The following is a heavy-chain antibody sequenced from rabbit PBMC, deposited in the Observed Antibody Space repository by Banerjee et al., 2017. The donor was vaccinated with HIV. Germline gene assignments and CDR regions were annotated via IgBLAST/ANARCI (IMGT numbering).Heavy chain of an antibody. J-gene: IGHJ3*01. V-gene: IGHV1S7*01. D-gene: IGHD3-3*01. CDR3: ARGLVAGVLDL. CDR1: GIDFSSYG. Sequence: QLVESGGGLVTLGGSLKLSCKASGIDFSSYGISWVRQAPGKGLEWIATIYPRYGATDYANWVSGRFTVSLDNAQNTVFLRMTSLTAADTATYFCARGLVAGVLDLWGQGTLVTVS. CDR2: IYPRYGAT.